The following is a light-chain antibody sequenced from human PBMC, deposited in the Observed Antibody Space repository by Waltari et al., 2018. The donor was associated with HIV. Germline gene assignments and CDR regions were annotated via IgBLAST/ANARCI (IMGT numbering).Light chain of an antibody. Sequence: QSVLTQPPSASGTPGQRVTISCSGSSSSIGSTTVNWFQQLPGTAPKLLIYSNNQRPSGVPDRFSGSKSGTSASLASSGLQSEDEADYYCAAWDDSLNGFWVFGGGTKLTVL. J-gene: IGLJ3*02. CDR2: SNN. CDR3: AAWDDSLNGFWV. CDR1: SSSIGSTT. V-gene: IGLV1-44*01.